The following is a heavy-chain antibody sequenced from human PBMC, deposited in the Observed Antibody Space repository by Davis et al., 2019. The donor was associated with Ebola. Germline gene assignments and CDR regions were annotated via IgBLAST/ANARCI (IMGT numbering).Heavy chain of an antibody. CDR3: ASRRSLRGGYFSSYMGV. J-gene: IGHJ6*03. Sequence: PSETLSLTCTVSGGSISSSTFYWAWIRQPPRKGLEWIGEVSHAGSTNYNPSLKGRVTISLHPSKNQFSLELRSVIAADAALYYCASRRSLRGGYFSSYMGVWGKGTSVTVSS. V-gene: IGHV4-39*07. CDR2: VSHAGST. CDR1: GGSISSSTFY. D-gene: IGHD3-16*01.